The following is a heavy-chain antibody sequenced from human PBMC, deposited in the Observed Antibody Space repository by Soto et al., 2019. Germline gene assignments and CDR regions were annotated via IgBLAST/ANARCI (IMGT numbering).Heavy chain of an antibody. CDR1: GGSISSGDYY. CDR3: ARESFGYCSGGSCYKIDY. D-gene: IGHD2-15*01. Sequence: QVQLQESGPGLVKPSQTLSLTCTVSGGSISSGDYYWSWIRQPPGKGLEWIGYIYYSGTTYYNPSLKSRVTISVDTSKNQFSLKLSSVTAADTAVYYCARESFGYCSGGSCYKIDYWGQGTLVTVSA. J-gene: IGHJ4*02. V-gene: IGHV4-30-4*01. CDR2: IYYSGTT.